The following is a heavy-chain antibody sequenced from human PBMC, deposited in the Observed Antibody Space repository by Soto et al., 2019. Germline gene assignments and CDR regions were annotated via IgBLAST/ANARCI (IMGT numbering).Heavy chain of an antibody. J-gene: IGHJ6*02. CDR1: GGSVSSGSYY. CDR3: ARGDVLVPYYYSGMDV. D-gene: IGHD2-2*01. Sequence: QVQLRESGPGLVKPSETLSLTCTVSGGSVSSGSYYWSWIRQPPGKGLEWIGYIYYSGSTNYNPSLKSRVTMSVDTSKNQFSLKLSSVTAADTAVYYCARGDVLVPYYYSGMDVWGQGTTVTVSS. V-gene: IGHV4-61*01. CDR2: IYYSGST.